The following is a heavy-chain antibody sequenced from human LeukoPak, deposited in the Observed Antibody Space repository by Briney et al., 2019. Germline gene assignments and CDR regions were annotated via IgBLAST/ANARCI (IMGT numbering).Heavy chain of an antibody. D-gene: IGHD3-22*01. J-gene: IGHJ3*01. Sequence: PSETLSLTCTVSGGSISSSSYYWGWIRQPPGKGLEWIGSIYYTGSTYYNPSLKSRITISVDTSKNQFSLKLSSVTAADTAVYYCASNYDSSGYYYGRPHLDAFDFWGQGTMVTVSS. V-gene: IGHV4-39*07. CDR2: IYYTGST. CDR1: GGSISSSSYY. CDR3: ASNYDSSGYYYGRPHLDAFDF.